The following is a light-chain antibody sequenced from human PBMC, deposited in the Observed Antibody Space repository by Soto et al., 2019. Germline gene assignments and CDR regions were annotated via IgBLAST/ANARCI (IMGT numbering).Light chain of an antibody. CDR3: QQYNSDSPWT. CDR2: DAA. J-gene: IGKJ1*01. V-gene: IGKV3D-20*01. CDR1: QSVSSNY. Sequence: EIVFTQTPGTLSLSPGERATLSCRASQSVSSNYLAWYQQKPGLAPRLLIYDAASRATGISDRFSGSGSGTEFTLTISSLQPGDFGNYYCQQYNSDSPWTFGQGTKVDIK.